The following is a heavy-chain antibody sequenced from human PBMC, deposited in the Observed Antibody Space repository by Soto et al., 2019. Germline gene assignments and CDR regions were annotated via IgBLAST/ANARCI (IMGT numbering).Heavy chain of an antibody. J-gene: IGHJ3*02. Sequence: SETLSLTCTFPCCSISSSRCHWGLIRQPPGKGLEWIASIKYSGTAFYNPSLKSRVTLSVDTSKNQFALKLSSATAAETAVYYCARHGITGSYYDAFDIWGQGTMVT. D-gene: IGHD1-26*01. CDR3: ARHGITGSYYDAFDI. CDR1: CCSISSSRCH. V-gene: IGHV4-39*01. CDR2: IKYSGTA.